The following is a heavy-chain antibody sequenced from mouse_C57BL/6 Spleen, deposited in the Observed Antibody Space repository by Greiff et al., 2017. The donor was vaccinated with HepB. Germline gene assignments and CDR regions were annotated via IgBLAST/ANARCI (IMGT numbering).Heavy chain of an antibody. V-gene: IGHV10-1*01. CDR1: GFSFNTYA. CDR2: IRSKSNNYAT. D-gene: IGHD2-1*01. J-gene: IGHJ3*01. CDR3: VRHEGNYEDWFAY. Sequence: EVMLVESGGGLVQPKGSLKLSCAASGFSFNTYAMNWVRQAPGKGLEWVARIRSKSNNYATYYADSVKDRFTISRDDSESMLYLQMNNLKTEDTAMYYCVRHEGNYEDWFAYWGQGTLVTVSA.